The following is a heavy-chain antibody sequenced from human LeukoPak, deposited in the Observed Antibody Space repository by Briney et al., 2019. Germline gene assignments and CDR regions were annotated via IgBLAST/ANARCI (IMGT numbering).Heavy chain of an antibody. CDR3: ARQNDFRLDY. D-gene: IGHD3-3*01. J-gene: IGHJ4*02. CDR2: IYPGDSDT. V-gene: IGHV5-51*01. CDR1: GYTFSSYW. Sequence: GESLKISCKGSGYTFSSYWIGWVRQVPGKGLEWMGIIYPGDSDTRYSPFLQGQVTISVDTSIGTAYLQWSSLKASDTAIYYCARQNDFRLDYWGQGTLVTVSS.